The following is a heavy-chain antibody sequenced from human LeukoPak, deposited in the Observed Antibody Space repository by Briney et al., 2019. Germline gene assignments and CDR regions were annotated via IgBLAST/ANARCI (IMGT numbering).Heavy chain of an antibody. D-gene: IGHD5-24*01. CDR1: GGTFSSHA. CDR2: IIPIFGTA. J-gene: IGHJ4*02. Sequence: SVKVSCKASGGTFSSHAISWVRQAPGQGLEWMGGIIPIFGTANYAQKFQGTVTITADESTSTAYMELSSLRSEDTAVYNCARDQDGYNWAPDYWGQGTLVTVSS. CDR3: ARDQDGYNWAPDY. V-gene: IGHV1-69*01.